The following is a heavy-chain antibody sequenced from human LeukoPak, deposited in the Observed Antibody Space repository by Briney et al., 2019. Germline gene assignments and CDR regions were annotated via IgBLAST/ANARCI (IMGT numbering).Heavy chain of an antibody. J-gene: IGHJ5*02. CDR3: ARGHIGAAGTGWFDP. V-gene: IGHV4-34*01. CDR1: GGSFSAYY. Sequence: SETLSLTCAVSGGSFSAYYWNWIRQPPGKGLEWIGEVNHSGSSNYNPSLKSRVTISVDTSKNQFSLKLSSVTAADTAVYYCARGHIGAAGTGWFDPWGQGTLVTVSS. D-gene: IGHD6-13*01. CDR2: VNHSGSS.